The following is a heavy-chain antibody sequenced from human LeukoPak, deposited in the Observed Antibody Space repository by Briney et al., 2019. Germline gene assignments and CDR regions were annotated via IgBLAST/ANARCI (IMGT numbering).Heavy chain of an antibody. V-gene: IGHV4-39*01. J-gene: IGHJ4*02. D-gene: IGHD1-1*01. CDR1: GGSISSNNYY. Sequence: SETLSLTCTVSGGSISSNNYYWGWTRQPPGKVLEWIGSIYNSGSTYYNASLKSPVTISVDTSKNQFSLKLSSVTAADTAVYYCARWGTTDDYWGQGTLVTVSS. CDR2: IYNSGST. CDR3: ARWGTTDDY.